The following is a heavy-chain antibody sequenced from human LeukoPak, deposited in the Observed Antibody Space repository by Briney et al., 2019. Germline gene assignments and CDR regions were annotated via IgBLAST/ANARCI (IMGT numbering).Heavy chain of an antibody. V-gene: IGHV3-66*01. J-gene: IGHJ4*02. Sequence: GGAPRLSCAASGLTVSSNYMSWGRQAPGEGLEWVSVIYSGGSTYYADSVKGRFTISRDNSKNTLFLQMNSLRAEDTAVYYCARDRGFGQFDYWGQGTLVTVSS. CDR1: GLTVSSNY. D-gene: IGHD3-10*01. CDR3: ARDRGFGQFDY. CDR2: IYSGGST.